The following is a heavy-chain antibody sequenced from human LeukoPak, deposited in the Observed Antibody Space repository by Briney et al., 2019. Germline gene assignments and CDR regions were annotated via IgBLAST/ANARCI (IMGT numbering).Heavy chain of an antibody. J-gene: IGHJ3*02. Sequence: PSETLSLTCTVSGGSISSYYWSWIRQPPGKGLEWIGYIYYSGSTNYNPSLKSRVTISVDTSKNQFSLKLSSVTAADTAVYYCARRNRRSFDIWGQGTMVTVSS. CDR3: ARRNRRSFDI. CDR1: GGSISSYY. D-gene: IGHD1/OR15-1a*01. V-gene: IGHV4-59*08. CDR2: IYYSGST.